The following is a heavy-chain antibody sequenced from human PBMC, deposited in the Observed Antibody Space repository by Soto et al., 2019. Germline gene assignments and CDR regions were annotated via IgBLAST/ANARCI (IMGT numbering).Heavy chain of an antibody. Sequence: XESLRLSCAASGFTFSSYGMHWVRQAPGKGLEWVAVIWYDGSNKYYADSVKGRFTISRDNSKNTLYLQMNSLRAEDTAVYYCARDTYYYDSSGSLVDVWGQGTTVTVSS. D-gene: IGHD3-22*01. J-gene: IGHJ6*02. CDR3: ARDTYYYDSSGSLVDV. CDR2: IWYDGSNK. V-gene: IGHV3-33*01. CDR1: GFTFSSYG.